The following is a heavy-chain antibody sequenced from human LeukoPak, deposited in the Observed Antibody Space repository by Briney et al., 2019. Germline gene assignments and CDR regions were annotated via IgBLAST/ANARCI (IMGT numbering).Heavy chain of an antibody. J-gene: IGHJ6*02. Sequence: SVKVSCKASGGTFSSYAISWVRQAPGQGLEWMGGIIPIFGTANYAQKFQGRVTITADESTSTAYMELSSLRSEDTAVYYCARRSTVTTEHYYYYGMDVWGQGTTVTVSS. V-gene: IGHV1-69*13. CDR3: ARRSTVTTEHYYYYGMDV. CDR2: IIPIFGTA. CDR1: GGTFSSYA. D-gene: IGHD4-11*01.